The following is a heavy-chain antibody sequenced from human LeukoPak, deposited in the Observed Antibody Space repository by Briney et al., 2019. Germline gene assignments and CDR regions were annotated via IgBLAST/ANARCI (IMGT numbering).Heavy chain of an antibody. CDR3: ASRPPRVSSTGGY. J-gene: IGHJ4*02. D-gene: IGHD6-13*01. CDR1: GFTFSNYW. V-gene: IGHV3-7*01. Sequence: PGGSLRLSCAVSGFTFSNYWMSWVRQAPGKGLEWVANIKEDGSERYYVDPVKGRFTISRDNTKNSLYLQMNSLRAEDTAVYYCASRPPRVSSTGGYWGQGTLVTVSS. CDR2: IKEDGSER.